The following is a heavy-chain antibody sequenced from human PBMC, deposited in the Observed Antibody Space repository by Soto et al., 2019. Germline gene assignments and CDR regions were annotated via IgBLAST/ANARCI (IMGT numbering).Heavy chain of an antibody. Sequence: SETLSLTCAVYGGSFRGYYWSWIRQPPGKGLEWIGEINHSGSTNYNPSLKSRVTISVDTSKNQFSLKLNSVTAADTAVYYCAGGYNSGWSDYFDYWGHGTLVTVSS. CDR2: INHSGST. CDR3: AGGYNSGWSDYFDY. CDR1: GGSFRGYY. D-gene: IGHD3-22*01. J-gene: IGHJ4*01. V-gene: IGHV4-34*01.